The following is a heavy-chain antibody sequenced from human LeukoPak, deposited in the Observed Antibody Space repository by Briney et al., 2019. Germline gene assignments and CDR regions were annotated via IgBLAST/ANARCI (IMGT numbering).Heavy chain of an antibody. CDR1: GYTFTSCY. J-gene: IGHJ6*02. CDR3: ARGGSTGYSLYYYYYGMDV. CDR2: INPSGGST. V-gene: IGHV1-46*01. D-gene: IGHD3-9*01. Sequence: ASVKVSCKASGYTFTSCYMHWVRQAPGQGLEWMGIINPSGGSTSYAQKFQGRVTMTRDTSTSTVYMELSSLRSEDTAVYYCARGGSTGYSLYYYYYGMDVWGQGTTVTVSS.